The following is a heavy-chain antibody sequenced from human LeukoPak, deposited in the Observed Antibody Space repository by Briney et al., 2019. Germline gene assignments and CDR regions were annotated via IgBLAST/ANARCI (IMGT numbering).Heavy chain of an antibody. J-gene: IGHJ1*01. CDR1: EFTFDEYG. CDR2: ISLNGGSS. Sequence: GGSLRLSCEASEFTFDEYGMSWVRQAPGKGLEWVSGISLNGGSSGYADSVKGRSTISRDNAKNSLYLQMNSLRAEDTALYYCVRSITMFQHWGQGTLVSVSS. D-gene: IGHD3-10*01. V-gene: IGHV3-20*04. CDR3: VRSITMFQH.